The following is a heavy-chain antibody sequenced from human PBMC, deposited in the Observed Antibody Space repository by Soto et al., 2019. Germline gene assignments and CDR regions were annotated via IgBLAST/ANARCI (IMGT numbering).Heavy chain of an antibody. D-gene: IGHD3-22*01. V-gene: IGHV3-23*01. CDR1: GFSFSDYA. CDR2: ISRTGDSA. CDR3: AIGPDVSVYYLNWFVS. J-gene: IGHJ5*01. Sequence: EVHLLESGGALVQPGGSLTLSCAASGFSFSDYAMSWVRQAPGKGLEWVSSISRTGDSAYYADSVKGRFAISRDRSKNVLSLQINSRRVEDTAVYYCAIGPDVSVYYLNWFVSCGQGTLITVSS.